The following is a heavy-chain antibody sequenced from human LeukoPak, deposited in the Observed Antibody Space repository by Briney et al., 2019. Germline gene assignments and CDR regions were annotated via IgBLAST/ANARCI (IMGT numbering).Heavy chain of an antibody. V-gene: IGHV3-7*01. CDR3: ARGRGVGV. CDR2: INRDGSEK. Sequence: GGSLRLSCAASGFTFTDYWMTWVRQAPGQGLEWVANINRDGSEKYYVDSVKGRFAISRDNAKNSLYLQMNSLRAEDTAVFYCARGRGVGVWGKGTTVTVSS. D-gene: IGHD5-12*01. J-gene: IGHJ6*04. CDR1: GFTFTDYW.